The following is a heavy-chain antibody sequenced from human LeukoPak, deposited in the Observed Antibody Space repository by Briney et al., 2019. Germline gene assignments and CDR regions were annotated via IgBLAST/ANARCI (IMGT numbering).Heavy chain of an antibody. CDR1: EFAFSLYA. D-gene: IGHD6-19*01. Sequence: GGSLRLSCAASEFAFSLYAMNRVRQAPGEGPEWVSSISGSGAEIRYADSVKGRFTISRDNSQNTLYLRMNSLRVEDTAFYYCAKDNRRHYTSGPNPDSLHWGQGALVTVSS. CDR3: AKDNRRHYTSGPNPDSLH. CDR2: ISGSGAEI. V-gene: IGHV3-23*01. J-gene: IGHJ4*02.